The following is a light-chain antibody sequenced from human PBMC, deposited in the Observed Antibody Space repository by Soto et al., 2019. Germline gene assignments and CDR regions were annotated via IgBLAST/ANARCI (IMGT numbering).Light chain of an antibody. V-gene: IGKV1-39*01. Sequence: DIQMTQSPSSLSASVGDRVTITCRASQSIGSRLNWYQQKPGSAPKLLIYGASTLESGVPSRFSGSGSGTYFTLTVSSLQVEDFATYYCQQTDTIPRTFGQGTKVDVK. CDR1: QSIGSR. J-gene: IGKJ1*01. CDR3: QQTDTIPRT. CDR2: GAS.